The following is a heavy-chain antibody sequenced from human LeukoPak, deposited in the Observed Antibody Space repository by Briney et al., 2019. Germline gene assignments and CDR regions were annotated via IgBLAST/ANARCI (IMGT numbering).Heavy chain of an antibody. CDR1: GFTFDDYA. J-gene: IGHJ4*02. Sequence: GGSLRLSCAASGFTFDDYAMHWVRQAPGKGLEWVSLISGDGGSTYYADSVKGRFTISRDNSRNSLYLQMNSLSTEDTALYYCAKGGSGWSYYFDFWGQGTLVTVSS. CDR3: AKGGSGWSYYFDF. CDR2: ISGDGGST. V-gene: IGHV3-43*02. D-gene: IGHD6-19*01.